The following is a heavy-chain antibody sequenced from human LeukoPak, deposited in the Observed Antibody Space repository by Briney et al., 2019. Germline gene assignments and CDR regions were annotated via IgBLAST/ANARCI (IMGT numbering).Heavy chain of an antibody. CDR2: IRGNSETI. CDR1: GFTVSSNY. D-gene: IGHD5-24*01. CDR3: VRGQDGIDNWFNP. J-gene: IGHJ5*02. Sequence: GGSLRLSCAAPGFTVSSNYMSWVRQAPGKGLEWISYIRGNSETIHYADSVKGRFTISRDNAKNSLSLQMTSLRAEDTAVYYCVRGQDGIDNWFNPWGQGTLVTVAS. V-gene: IGHV3-48*01.